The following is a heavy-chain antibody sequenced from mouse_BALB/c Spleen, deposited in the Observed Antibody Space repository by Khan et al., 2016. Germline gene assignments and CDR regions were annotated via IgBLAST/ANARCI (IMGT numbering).Heavy chain of an antibody. CDR1: GYSITSDYA. J-gene: IGHJ4*01. CDR2: IIYSGST. CDR3: ARTPTAYDAIDY. V-gene: IGHV3-2*02. Sequence: VQLQQSGPGLVKPSQSLSLTCTVTGYSITSDYAWNWIRQFPGNKLEWMGYIIYSGSTRYYPSLKSRISVTRDTSKNQFFLQLNSVTTEDTATYSSARTPTAYDAIDYWGQGTSVTVSS. D-gene: IGHD2-10*01.